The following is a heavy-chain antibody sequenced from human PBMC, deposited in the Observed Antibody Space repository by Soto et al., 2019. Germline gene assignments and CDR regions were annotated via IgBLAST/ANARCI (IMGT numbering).Heavy chain of an antibody. J-gene: IGHJ4*02. CDR2: ISSNGGST. V-gene: IGHV3-64*02. CDR1: GFTFSSYS. D-gene: IGHD6-13*01. CDR3: ALLTYSSSWYYFDY. Sequence: EVQLVESGEGLVQPGGSLRLSCAASGFTFSSYSMHWVRQAPGKGLEFVSAISSNGGSTYYADSVKGRFTISRDNSKNTLYLQMGRLSAEDMAVYYCALLTYSSSWYYFDYLGQGTLVTVSS.